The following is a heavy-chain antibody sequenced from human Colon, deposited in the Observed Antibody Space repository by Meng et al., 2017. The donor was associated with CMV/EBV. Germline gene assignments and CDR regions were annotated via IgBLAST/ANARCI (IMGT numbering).Heavy chain of an antibody. V-gene: IGHV3-21*06. CDR3: ARGWPPDY. CDR2: ITHTSDT. CDR1: GFTFSSYS. D-gene: IGHD6-13*01. J-gene: IGHJ4*02. Sequence: GGSLRLSCSTSGFTFSSYSLNWVRQAPGKGLEWVSSITHTSDTYYADSLKGRFTLYRDNAQNSVYLQMDSLTAEDTAIYYCARGWPPDYWGQGTLVTVSS.